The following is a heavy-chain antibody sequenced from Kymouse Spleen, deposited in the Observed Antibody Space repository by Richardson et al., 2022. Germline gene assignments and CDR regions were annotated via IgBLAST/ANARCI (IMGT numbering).Heavy chain of an antibody. J-gene: IGHJ6*02. CDR2: ISGSGGST. V-gene: IGHV3-23*04. CDR3: AKEGAMVRGVKDYYYGMDV. Sequence: EVQLVESGGGLVQPGGSLRLSCAASGFTFSSYAMSWVRQAPGKGLEWVSAISGSGGSTYYADSVKGRFTISRDNSKNTLYLQMNSLRAEDTAVYYCAKEGAMVRGVKDYYYGMDVWGQGTTVTVSS. CDR1: GFTFSSYA. D-gene: IGHD3-10*01.